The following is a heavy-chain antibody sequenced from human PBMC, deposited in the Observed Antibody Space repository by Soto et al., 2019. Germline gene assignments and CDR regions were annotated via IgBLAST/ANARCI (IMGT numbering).Heavy chain of an antibody. J-gene: IGHJ2*01. V-gene: IGHV1-18*01. CDR3: ARDLHSGGKYWYFDI. CDR2: INSFSGDT. Sequence: QVQLVQSGAEVKKPGASVKVSCKASGYTFTHYGITRVRQAPGQGLEWMGWINSFSGDTNYPQKLQGRLTMTTDTSTNTVYMELRNLRSDDTAVYYCARDLHSGGKYWYFDIGGRGTLVTVSS. CDR1: GYTFTHYG. D-gene: IGHD2-15*01.